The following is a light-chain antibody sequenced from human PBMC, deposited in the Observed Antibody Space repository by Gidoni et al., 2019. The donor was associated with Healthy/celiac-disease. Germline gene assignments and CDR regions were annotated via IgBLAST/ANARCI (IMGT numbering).Light chain of an antibody. V-gene: IGKV1-5*03. J-gene: IGKJ4*01. CDR3: QQYNSYSALT. CDR2: KAS. CDR1: QSISSW. Sequence: DSQMTQSPSTLSASVGDRVTITCRASQSISSWLAWYQQKPGKAPKLLIYKASSLESGVPSRFSGSGSGTEFTLTISSLQPDDFVTYYCQQYNSYSALTFGGGTKVEIK.